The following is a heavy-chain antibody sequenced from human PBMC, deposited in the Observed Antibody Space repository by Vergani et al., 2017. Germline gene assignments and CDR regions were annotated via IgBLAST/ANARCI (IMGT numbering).Heavy chain of an antibody. V-gene: IGHV3-72*01. CDR3: ARLERRAFDI. CDR2: IRKKPNTYTT. D-gene: IGHD1-1*01. Sequence: VQLQESGPGLVKPSQTLSLTCTVSGGSISSGGYYWSWIRQHPGKGLEWIGRIRKKPNTYTTEYAASVRGRFTISRDDSKNSLYVQMNSLKSEDTAVYYCARLERRAFDIWGQGTMVTVSS. CDR1: GGSISSGGYY. J-gene: IGHJ3*02.